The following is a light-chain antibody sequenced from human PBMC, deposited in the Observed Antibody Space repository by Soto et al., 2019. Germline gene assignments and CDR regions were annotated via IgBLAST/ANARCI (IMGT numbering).Light chain of an antibody. V-gene: IGLV2-14*03. CDR2: DVS. CDR1: SNDIGAYTY. CDR3: SSYGASTTL. J-gene: IGLJ2*01. Sequence: QSALTQTASVSGSPGQSITIPCTGTSNDIGAYTYVSWYQQHPGKAPKLLIFDVSYRPSGISDRFSGSKSGNTASLTISGLQLEDEADYYCSSYGASTTLFGGGTKLTVL.